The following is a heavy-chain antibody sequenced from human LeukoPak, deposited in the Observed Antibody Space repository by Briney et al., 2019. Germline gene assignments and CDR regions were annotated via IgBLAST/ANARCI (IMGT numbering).Heavy chain of an antibody. D-gene: IGHD3-10*01. CDR1: GYTFTSYG. CDR2: ISAYNGNT. J-gene: IGHJ6*02. CDR3: ARYYYGSGSYYYYGMDV. Sequence: ASVTVSCKASGYTFTSYGISWVRQAPGQGLEGMGWISAYNGNTNYAQKLQGRVTMTTDTSTSTAYMELRSLRSDDTAVYHCARYYYGSGSYYYYGMDVWGQGTTVTVSS. V-gene: IGHV1-18*01.